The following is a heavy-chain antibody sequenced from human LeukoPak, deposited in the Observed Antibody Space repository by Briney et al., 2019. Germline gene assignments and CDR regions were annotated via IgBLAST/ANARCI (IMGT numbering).Heavy chain of an antibody. Sequence: GSLRLSCAVSGFTINNYAMSWVRQAPGKGLEWVSVVSGSGGGTYYADSVKGRFIISGDNSKNTVYLQMNSLRAEDTALYYCAKGGVYGDYYFDYWGQGTLVTVSS. J-gene: IGHJ4*02. CDR2: VSGSGGGT. D-gene: IGHD4-17*01. CDR1: GFTINNYA. V-gene: IGHV3-23*01. CDR3: AKGGVYGDYYFDY.